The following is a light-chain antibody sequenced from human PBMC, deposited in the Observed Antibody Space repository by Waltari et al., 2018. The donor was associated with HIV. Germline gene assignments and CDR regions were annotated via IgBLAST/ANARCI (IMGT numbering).Light chain of an antibody. CDR3: QVWDSSSHHWV. V-gene: IGLV3-21*02. J-gene: IGLJ3*02. CDR1: NIGSKS. Sequence: SYVLTQPPSVSVAPGQTARITCWGNNIGSKSVHWYRQKPGQAPVVVVYHDSGRPSGIAERFSGSNSGNTATLTLSRVEAGDEADYYCQVWDSSSHHWVFGGGTKLTVL. CDR2: HDS.